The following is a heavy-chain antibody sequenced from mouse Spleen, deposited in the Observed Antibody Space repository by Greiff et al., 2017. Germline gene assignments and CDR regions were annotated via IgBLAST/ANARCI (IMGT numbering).Heavy chain of an antibody. CDR3: TDGYYAGYFDV. Sequence: VKLMESGAELVRPGASVTLSCKASGYTFTDYEMHWVKQTPVHGLEWIGAIDPETGGTAYNQKFKGKAILTADKSSSTAYMELRSLTSEDSAVYYCTDGYYAGYFDVWGTGTTVTVSS. D-gene: IGHD2-3*01. J-gene: IGHJ1*03. CDR2: IDPETGGT. V-gene: IGHV1-15*01. CDR1: GYTFTDYE.